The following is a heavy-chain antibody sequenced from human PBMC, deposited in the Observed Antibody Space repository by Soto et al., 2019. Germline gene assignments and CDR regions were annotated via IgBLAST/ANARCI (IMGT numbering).Heavy chain of an antibody. CDR3: AREIAVAGKSSDVFEI. CDR1: GGTFNTYT. V-gene: IGHV1-69*02. J-gene: IGHJ3*02. CDR2: IIPILGIA. Sequence: QVQLVQSGAEVKKPGSSVKVSCKASGGTFNTYTISWVRQAPGQGLEWMGRIIPILGIAKYAQKFQGRVTITTAKSTSTAHMELSSLRAEDTAVYYCAREIAVAGKSSDVFEIWGQGTMVTVSS. D-gene: IGHD6-19*01.